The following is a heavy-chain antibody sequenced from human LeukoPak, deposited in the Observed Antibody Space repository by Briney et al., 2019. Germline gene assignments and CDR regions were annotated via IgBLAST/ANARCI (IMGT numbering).Heavy chain of an antibody. CDR2: MNPNRGST. J-gene: IGHJ3*02. Sequence: ASVKVSCKASGYTFSSSDINWVRQAAGQGLEWMGWMNPNRGSTGYARKFQGRVTMTRDTSINTAYMELSSLRVEDTAVYYCARDKRGQAAADDPFDIWGQGTMVTVSS. CDR3: ARDKRGQAAADDPFDI. V-gene: IGHV1-8*02. CDR1: GYTFSSSD. D-gene: IGHD6-13*01.